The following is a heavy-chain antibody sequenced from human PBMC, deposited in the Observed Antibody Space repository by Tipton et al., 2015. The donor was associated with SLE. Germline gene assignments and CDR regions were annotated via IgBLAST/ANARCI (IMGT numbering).Heavy chain of an antibody. V-gene: IGHV4-39*07. CDR2: IYYSGST. J-gene: IGHJ4*02. CDR3: ARGGDILTGYNPI. CDR1: GGSISSHY. D-gene: IGHD3-9*01. Sequence: TLSLTCTVSGGSISSHYWSWIRQPPGKGLEWIGSIYYSGSTYYNPSLKSRVTISVDTSKNQFSLKLSSVTAADTAVYYCARGGDILTGYNPIWGQGTLVTVSS.